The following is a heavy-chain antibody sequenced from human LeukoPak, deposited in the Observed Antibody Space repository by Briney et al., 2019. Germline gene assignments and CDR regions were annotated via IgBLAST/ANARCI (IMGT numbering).Heavy chain of an antibody. CDR1: GGTFGRYA. V-gene: IGHV1-69*13. D-gene: IGHD1-14*01. J-gene: IGHJ6*02. CDR2: MIPIFGTA. CDR3: ARLGPPFKGDYYGMHV. Sequence: GASGKVSCKASGGTFGRYAISWVRQAAGGGLEWVGGMIPIFGTANYAQTWQGRVTITADESTRTTYREVSSLRTEDTAVYYCARLGPPFKGDYYGMHVWGQGPTVTVSS.